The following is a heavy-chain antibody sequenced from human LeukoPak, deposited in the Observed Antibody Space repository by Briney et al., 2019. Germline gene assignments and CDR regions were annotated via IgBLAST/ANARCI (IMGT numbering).Heavy chain of an antibody. CDR2: IHFSGST. V-gene: IGHV4-59*01. J-gene: IGHJ4*02. CDR3: ARDLGGIYFDY. Sequence: SETLSLTCTVSDASISGYYWSWIRQPPGKGLEWIGSIHFSGSTNYNPSLRSRVTISVDTSKNQLSLKLSSVTATDTAVYYCARDLGGIYFDYWGQGTLVTVSS. D-gene: IGHD1-26*01. CDR1: DASISGYY.